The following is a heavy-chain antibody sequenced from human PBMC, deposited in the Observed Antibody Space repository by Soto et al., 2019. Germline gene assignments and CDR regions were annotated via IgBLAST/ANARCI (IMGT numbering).Heavy chain of an antibody. J-gene: IGHJ5*02. CDR1: GGSISSGDYY. V-gene: IGHV4-30-4*01. CDR2: IYYSGST. CDR3: ARVGFTMVRGVMRNCFDP. Sequence: SETLSLTCTVSGGSISSGDYYWSWIRQPPGKGLEWIGYIYYSGSTYYNPSLKSRVTISVDTSKNQFSLKLSSVTAADTAVYYCARVGFTMVRGVMRNCFDPWGQGTLVTVSS. D-gene: IGHD3-10*01.